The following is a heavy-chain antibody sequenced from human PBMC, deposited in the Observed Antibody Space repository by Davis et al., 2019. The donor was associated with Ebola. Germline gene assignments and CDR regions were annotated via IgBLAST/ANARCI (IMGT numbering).Heavy chain of an antibody. CDR1: GGSVSSGSYY. V-gene: IGHV4-61*01. D-gene: IGHD7-27*01. CDR2: IYYSGST. J-gene: IGHJ5*02. Sequence: PGGSLRLSCTVSGGSVSSGSYYWSWIRQPPGKGLEWIGYIYYSGSTNYNPSLKSRVTISVDTSKNQFSLKLSSVTAADTAVYYCARDFGSTGGKDWFDPWGQGTLVTVSS. CDR3: ARDFGSTGGKDWFDP.